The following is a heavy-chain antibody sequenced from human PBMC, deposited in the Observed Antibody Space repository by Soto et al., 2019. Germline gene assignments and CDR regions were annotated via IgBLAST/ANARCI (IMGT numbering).Heavy chain of an antibody. V-gene: IGHV1-18*01. CDR2: ISGYNGYT. J-gene: IGHJ4*02. Sequence: QVQLVQSGTEVRRPGASVRISCKTSGYNFKKYGIIWVRQAPGQGLEWMGWISGYNGYTKYVQSLEDRPNLSTDTSTNKAYLELRSLASGDTALYFCARDRDYSNTDADIDYLGQGTLVTVSS. D-gene: IGHD3-16*01. CDR1: GYNFKKYG. CDR3: ARDRDYSNTDADIDY.